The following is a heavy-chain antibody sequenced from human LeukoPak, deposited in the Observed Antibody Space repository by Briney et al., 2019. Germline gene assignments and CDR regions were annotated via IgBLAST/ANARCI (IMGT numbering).Heavy chain of an antibody. CDR2: ISSSRSYI. Sequence: GGSLILSCAASGFTFSSYSMNWVRQAPGKGLEWVSSISSSRSYIYYADSVKGRFTISRDNAKNSLYLQMNSLRAEDTAVYYCARDGYYDRSNDFDYWGQGTLATVSS. CDR1: GFTFSSYS. V-gene: IGHV3-21*01. D-gene: IGHD3-22*01. CDR3: ARDGYYDRSNDFDY. J-gene: IGHJ4*02.